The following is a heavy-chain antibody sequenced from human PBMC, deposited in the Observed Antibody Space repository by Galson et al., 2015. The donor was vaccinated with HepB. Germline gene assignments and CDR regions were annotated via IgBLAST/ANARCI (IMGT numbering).Heavy chain of an antibody. V-gene: IGHV3-53*01. CDR2: ICSGGST. D-gene: IGHD3-10*01. Sequence: SLRLSCAASGFTVSSNYMSWVRQAPGKGLEWVSVICSGGSTYYADSVKGRFTISRDDSEHTLYLQMNSLRAEDTAVYYCARGDEGQTDGSGYPEDYWGQGTLVTVSS. CDR1: GFTVSSNY. J-gene: IGHJ4*02. CDR3: ARGDEGQTDGSGYPEDY.